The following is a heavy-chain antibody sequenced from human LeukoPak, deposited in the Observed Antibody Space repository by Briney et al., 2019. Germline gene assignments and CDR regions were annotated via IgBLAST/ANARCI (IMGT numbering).Heavy chain of an antibody. Sequence: GGSLRLSCAASGFTFSSHWMSWVRQAPGKGLEWVANIKPDGSENYYVDSVKGRFAISRDNAKNSLYLQMNSLRAEDTAVHYCARTRLGAACFDYWAQGTLVIVSS. CDR1: GFTFSSHW. CDR2: IKPDGSEN. D-gene: IGHD6-13*01. CDR3: ARTRLGAACFDY. J-gene: IGHJ4*02. V-gene: IGHV3-7*01.